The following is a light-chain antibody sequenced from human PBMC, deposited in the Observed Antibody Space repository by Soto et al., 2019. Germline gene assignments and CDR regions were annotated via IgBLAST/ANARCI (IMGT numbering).Light chain of an antibody. CDR1: SSNIGAHYD. Sequence: QSVLTQSPSVSGAPGQRVTISCTGSSSNIGAHYDVHWYQQLPGTAPKLLIYRNSNRPSGVPDRFSGSTSGTSASLVIRGLQSEDEADYYCAAWDDILNGYVFGGGTQLTVL. V-gene: IGLV1-40*01. CDR3: AAWDDILNGYV. CDR2: RNS. J-gene: IGLJ7*01.